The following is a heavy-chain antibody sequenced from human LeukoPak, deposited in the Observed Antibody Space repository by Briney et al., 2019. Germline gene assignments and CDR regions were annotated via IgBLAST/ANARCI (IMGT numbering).Heavy chain of an antibody. CDR2: INHSGNT. D-gene: IGHD1-14*01. CDR1: GGSFRGYY. CDR3: ARTTGIGMDV. Sequence: SETLSLTCAVYGGSFRGYYWSWTREPPGKGLEWSGEINHSGNTNYNPALKSRGTISVDTSKNQFSLKVNAVTGGDTAVYYCARTTGIGMDVWGKGTTVTVSS. V-gene: IGHV4-34*01. J-gene: IGHJ6*04.